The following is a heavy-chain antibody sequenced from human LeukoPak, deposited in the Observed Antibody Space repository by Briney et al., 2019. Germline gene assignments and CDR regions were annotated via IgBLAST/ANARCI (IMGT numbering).Heavy chain of an antibody. V-gene: IGHV4-59*01. CDR3: ARSVSSSRFSLWKY. CDR2: FYHSGGT. D-gene: IGHD6-13*01. CDR1: GGSISSYY. J-gene: IGHJ4*02. Sequence: SETLSLTCTVSGGSISSYYLSWMRQLPGKGLEWIGYFYHSGGTNYNPSLRGRVTMSIDTSKNQFSLKLTSVTTADTAVYYCARSVSSSRFSLWKYWGQGTLVTVSS.